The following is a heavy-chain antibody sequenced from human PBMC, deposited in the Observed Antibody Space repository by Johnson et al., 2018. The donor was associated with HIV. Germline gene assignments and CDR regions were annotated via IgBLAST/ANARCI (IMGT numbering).Heavy chain of an antibody. CDR3: ARDGGSTRGDAFDI. V-gene: IGHV3-30*03. Sequence: QVQLVESGGGVVQPGRSLRLSCAASGFTFSSYGMHWVRQAPGKGLEWVAVISYDGSNKYYADSVKGRFTISRDNSKNTLYLQMNSLRAEDTAVYYCARDGGSTRGDAFDIWGQGTMVTVSS. J-gene: IGHJ3*02. CDR1: GFTFSSYG. D-gene: IGHD1-26*01. CDR2: ISYDGSNK.